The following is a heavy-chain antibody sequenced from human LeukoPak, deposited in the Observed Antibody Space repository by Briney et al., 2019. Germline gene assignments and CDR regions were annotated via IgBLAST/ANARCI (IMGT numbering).Heavy chain of an antibody. V-gene: IGHV3-53*01. Sequence: GGSLRLSCAASGFTFSDDYMSWVRQAPGKGLEWVSVIYSGGSTYYADSVKGRFTISRDNSKNTLYLQMNSLRAEDTAVYYCARLEMATITFDYWGQGTLVTVSS. J-gene: IGHJ4*02. D-gene: IGHD5-24*01. CDR2: IYSGGST. CDR1: GFTFSDDY. CDR3: ARLEMATITFDY.